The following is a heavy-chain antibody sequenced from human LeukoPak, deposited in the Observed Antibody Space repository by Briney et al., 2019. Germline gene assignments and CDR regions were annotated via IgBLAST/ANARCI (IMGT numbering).Heavy chain of an antibody. J-gene: IGHJ4*01. D-gene: IGHD1/OR15-1a*01. CDR1: GFTLSSYA. CDR3: AKDRTHNGITGTIFDY. V-gene: IGHV3-23*01. Sequence: HPGGSLRLSCAASGFTLSSYAMSCVRQAPGKGLEWFSVIFSSGGSTYYADSVKGRFTISRDNSQNTLFLQMNSLRAEDTAVYYCAKDRTHNGITGTIFDYWGQGTLVTVSS. CDR2: IFSSGGST.